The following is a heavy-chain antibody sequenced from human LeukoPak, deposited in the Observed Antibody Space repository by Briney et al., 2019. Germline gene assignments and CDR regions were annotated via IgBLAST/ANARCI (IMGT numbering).Heavy chain of an antibody. D-gene: IGHD6-6*01. CDR3: AKDRQLAPDY. CDR2: ISGSGGST. CDR1: GFTVSRNY. J-gene: IGHJ4*02. V-gene: IGHV3-23*01. Sequence: PGGSLRLSCAASGFTVSRNYMSWVRQAPGKGLEWVSGISGSGGSTYYADSVKGRFTISRDNSKNTLYLQMNSLRAEDTAVYYCAKDRQLAPDYWGQGTLVTVSS.